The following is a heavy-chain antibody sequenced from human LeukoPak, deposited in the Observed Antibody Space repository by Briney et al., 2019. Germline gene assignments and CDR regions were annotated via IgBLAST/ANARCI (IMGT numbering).Heavy chain of an antibody. V-gene: IGHV4-59*11. CDR3: ARVGRQQLVRWFDP. CDR2: IYYSGST. Sequence: SGTLSLTCTVSGDSINSLDLWSWIRQPPGKGLEWIGYIYYSGSTNYNPSLKSRVTISVDTSKNQFSLKLSSVTAADTAVYYCARVGRQQLVRWFDPWGQGTLVTVSS. J-gene: IGHJ5*02. D-gene: IGHD6-13*01. CDR1: GDSINSLDL.